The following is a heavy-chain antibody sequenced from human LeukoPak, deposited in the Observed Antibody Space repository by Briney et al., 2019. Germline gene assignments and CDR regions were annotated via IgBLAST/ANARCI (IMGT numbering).Heavy chain of an antibody. CDR2: INSDGTST. CDR3: AKESDYYGSGSYYKVFDY. CDR1: GFTFSTYW. V-gene: IGHV3-74*01. J-gene: IGHJ4*02. Sequence: GGSLRLSCAASGFTFSTYWMHWVRQTPGKGLVWVSRINSDGTSTTYADSVKGRFTISRDNAKNTLYLQMNSLRAEDTAVYYCAKESDYYGSGSYYKVFDYWGQGTLVTVSS. D-gene: IGHD3-10*01.